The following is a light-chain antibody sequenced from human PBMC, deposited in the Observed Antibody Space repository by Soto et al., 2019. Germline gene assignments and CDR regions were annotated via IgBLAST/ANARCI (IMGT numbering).Light chain of an antibody. CDR2: DAS. CDR3: QQLSNYPIT. Sequence: EIVMTQSTATLSVSPGERVTLSCRASQSAISNLAWYQQKPGQTPRLLIYDASTRATDIPARFSGSGSGTAFTLTISSLQPEDFATYYCQQLSNYPITFGQGTRLEIK. J-gene: IGKJ5*01. CDR1: QSAISN. V-gene: IGKV3-15*01.